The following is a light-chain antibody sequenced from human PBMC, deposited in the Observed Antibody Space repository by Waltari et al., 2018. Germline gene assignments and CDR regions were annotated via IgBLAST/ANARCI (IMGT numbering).Light chain of an antibody. CDR1: SSDVGSYTL. CDR3: CSYASGDTIL. J-gene: IGLJ2*01. V-gene: IGLV2-23*01. CDR2: EGS. Sequence: QSALTQPASVSGSPGQSLTISCTGTSSDVGSYTLVSWFQHHPGKAPHLMIYEGSKRPSGVSNRFSGSKSGNTASLTISGLQAEDEADYYCCSYASGDTILFGGGTKLTVL.